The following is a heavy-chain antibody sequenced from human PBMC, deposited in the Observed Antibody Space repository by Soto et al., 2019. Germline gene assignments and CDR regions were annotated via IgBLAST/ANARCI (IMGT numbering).Heavy chain of an antibody. V-gene: IGHV4-61*05. CDR1: GGSISSSSYY. D-gene: IGHD3-22*01. CDR2: IYYSGST. CDR3: ARGESSGYYEMVDY. J-gene: IGHJ4*02. Sequence: SETLSLTCTVSGGSISSSSYYWGWIRQPPGKGLEWIGYIYYSGSTNYNPSLKSRVTISVDTSKNQFPLKLSSVTAADTAVYYCARGESSGYYEMVDYWGQGTLVTVSS.